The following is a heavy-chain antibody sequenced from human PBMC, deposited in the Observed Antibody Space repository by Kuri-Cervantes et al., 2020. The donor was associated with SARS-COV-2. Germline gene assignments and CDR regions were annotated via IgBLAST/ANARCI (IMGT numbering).Heavy chain of an antibody. D-gene: IGHD3-3*01. CDR3: ARDGRRITIFGVGIITFDY. CDR1: GFTFSSYG. CDR2: IWYDGSNK. J-gene: IGHJ4*02. Sequence: GESLKISCAASGFTFSSYGMHWVRQAPGKGLEWVAVIWYDGSNKYYADSVKGRFTISRDNSKNTMYLQMNSLRAEDTAVYYCARDGRRITIFGVGIITFDYWGQGTLVTVSS. V-gene: IGHV3-33*01.